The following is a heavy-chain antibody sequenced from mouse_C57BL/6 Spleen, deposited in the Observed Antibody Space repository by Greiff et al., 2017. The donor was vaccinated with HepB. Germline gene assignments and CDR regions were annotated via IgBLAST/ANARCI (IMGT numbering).Heavy chain of an antibody. Sequence: VQLQESGPELVKPGASVKISCKASGYAFSSSWMNWVKQRPGKGLEWIGRIYPGDGDTNYNGKFKGKATLTADKSSSTAYMQLSSLTSEDSAVYFCARSSNYSYYYAMDYWGQGTSVTVSS. V-gene: IGHV1-82*01. CDR1: GYAFSSSW. J-gene: IGHJ4*01. CDR2: IYPGDGDT. CDR3: ARSSNYSYYYAMDY. D-gene: IGHD2-5*01.